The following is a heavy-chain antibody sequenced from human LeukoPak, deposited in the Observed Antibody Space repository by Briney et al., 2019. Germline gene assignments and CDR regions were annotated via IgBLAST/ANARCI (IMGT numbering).Heavy chain of an antibody. CDR3: ARQSRYGSKTRGYHFDS. V-gene: IGHV5-51*01. CDR2: IYPADSDT. Sequence: GESLKISCQASGYIFTSNWIGWVRQMPGKGLESMGLIYPADSDTTYSTSFQGQVTISADKSISTVYLQWSSLKASDTAMYYCARQSRYGSKTRGYHFDSWGQGTLVTVSS. CDR1: GYIFTSNW. J-gene: IGHJ4*02. D-gene: IGHD3-10*01.